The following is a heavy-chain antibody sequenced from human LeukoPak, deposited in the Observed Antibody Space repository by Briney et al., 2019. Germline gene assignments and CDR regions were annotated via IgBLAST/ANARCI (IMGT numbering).Heavy chain of an antibody. CDR3: ARGYDFWSGYYTGVTPDDAFDI. CDR1: VGSMNTYY. D-gene: IGHD3-3*01. CDR2: IYHSGST. J-gene: IGHJ3*02. V-gene: IGHV4-59*01. Sequence: PSETLSLTCTVSVGSMNTYYWSWIRQPPRKGLEWIAYIYHSGSTNYNSSLKSRVTISVDTSKNQFSLKLSSVTAADTAVYYCARGYDFWSGYYTGVTPDDAFDIWGQGTMVTVSS.